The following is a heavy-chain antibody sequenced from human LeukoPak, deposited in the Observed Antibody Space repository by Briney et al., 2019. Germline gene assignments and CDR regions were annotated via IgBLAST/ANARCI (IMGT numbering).Heavy chain of an antibody. J-gene: IGHJ2*01. D-gene: IGHD3-3*01. CDR2: IYYSGST. CDR1: GGSISSYY. CDR3: ARSYDFWSGPSKWYFDL. V-gene: IGHV4-59*08. Sequence: SETLSLTCTVSGGSISSYYWSWIRQPPGKGLEWIGYIYYSGSTNYNPSLKSRVTISVDTSKNQFSLKLSSVTAADTAVYYCARSYDFWSGPSKWYFDLWGRGTLVTVSS.